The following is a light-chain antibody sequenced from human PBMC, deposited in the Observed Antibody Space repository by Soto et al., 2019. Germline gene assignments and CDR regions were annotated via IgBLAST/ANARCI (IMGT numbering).Light chain of an antibody. CDR2: DAS. V-gene: IGKV3-11*01. CDR1: QSVSSY. CDR3: QQRGKWPIT. J-gene: IGKJ5*01. Sequence: EIVLTQSPDTLSLSPGERTTLSCRASQSVSSYLAWYQQKPGQAPRLLIYDASNRTTGIPARFSGSGSGADFPLTISRLEPEDFAVYYCQQRGKWPITFGQGTRLEI.